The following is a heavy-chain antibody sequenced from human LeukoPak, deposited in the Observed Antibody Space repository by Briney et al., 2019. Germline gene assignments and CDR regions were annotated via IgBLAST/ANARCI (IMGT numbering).Heavy chain of an antibody. Sequence: GGSLRLSCAASGFTFSNYAMSGVREAPGKALEWVSGIRASCGSTYYALSVKGRFPLPRDNSKTTLYLEMNSLRAEDTAVYYCAKDISGLPEYFQHWGQGTLVTVSS. J-gene: IGHJ1*01. CDR1: GFTFSNYA. D-gene: IGHD3-10*01. V-gene: IGHV3-23*01. CDR3: AKDISGLPEYFQH. CDR2: IRASCGST.